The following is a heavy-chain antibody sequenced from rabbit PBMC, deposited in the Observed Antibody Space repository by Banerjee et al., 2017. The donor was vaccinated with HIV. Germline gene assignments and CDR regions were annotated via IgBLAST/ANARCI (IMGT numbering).Heavy chain of an antibody. D-gene: IGHD8-1*01. CDR3: ARGAGSSYYPYYFNL. CDR2: IVPLFGTT. Sequence: QEQLVESGGGLVQPGGSLTLSCKASGFDFSSCGVNWVRQVPGKGLEWIGYIVPLFGTTYYASWVNGRFTISSDNAQNTVSLQMNSLTAADTATYFCARGAGSSYYPYYFNLWGQGTLVTVS. CDR1: GFDFSSCG. J-gene: IGHJ4*01. V-gene: IGHV1S47*01.